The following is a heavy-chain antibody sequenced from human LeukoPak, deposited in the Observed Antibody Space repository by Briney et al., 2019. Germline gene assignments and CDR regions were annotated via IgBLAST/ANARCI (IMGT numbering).Heavy chain of an antibody. J-gene: IGHJ6*03. CDR2: INPNSGGT. V-gene: IGHV1-2*02. CDR1: GYTFTGYY. Sequence: ASVKVSCKASGYTFTGYYMHWVRQAPGQGLGWMGWINPNSGGTNYAQKFQGRVTMTRDTSISTAYMELSRLRSDDTAVYYCARDGITISTYYYYYMDVWGKGTTVTVSS. CDR3: ARDGITISTYYYYYMDV. D-gene: IGHD3-9*01.